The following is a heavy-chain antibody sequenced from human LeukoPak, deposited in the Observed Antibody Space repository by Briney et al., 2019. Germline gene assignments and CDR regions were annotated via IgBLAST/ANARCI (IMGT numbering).Heavy chain of an antibody. D-gene: IGHD3-22*01. CDR3: AHSFDITMIVVHRDYNWFDP. CDR2: IYWDDDK. V-gene: IGHV2-5*08. J-gene: IGHJ5*02. Sequence: QTLSLTCTVSRGSINTGNYYWSWIRQPPGKALEWLALIYWDDDKRYSPSLKSRLTITKDTSKNQVVLTMTNMDPVDTATYYCAHSFDITMIVVHRDYNWFDPWGQGTLVTVSS. CDR1: RGSINTGNYY.